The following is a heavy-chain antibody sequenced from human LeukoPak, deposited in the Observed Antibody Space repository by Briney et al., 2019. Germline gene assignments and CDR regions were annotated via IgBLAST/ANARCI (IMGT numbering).Heavy chain of an antibody. CDR1: GGTFSSYA. Sequence: SVKVSCTAPGGTFSSYAISWVRQAPGQGLEWMGGIIPIFGTANYAQKFQGRVTITADESTSTAYMELSSLRSEDTAVYYCASLSRLAAHYWGQGTLVTVSS. D-gene: IGHD6-6*01. CDR3: ASLSRLAAHY. V-gene: IGHV1-69*13. J-gene: IGHJ4*02. CDR2: IIPIFGTA.